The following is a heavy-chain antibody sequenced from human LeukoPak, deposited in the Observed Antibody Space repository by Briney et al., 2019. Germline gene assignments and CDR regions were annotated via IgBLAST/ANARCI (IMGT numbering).Heavy chain of an antibody. Sequence: GGSLRLSCAASGFTFSSYAMSWVRQAPGKGLEWVSAISGSGGSTYYADSVKGRFTISRDNSKNTLYLQMDSLRAEDTAVYYCAKSQKNYYYYYMDVWGKGTTVTVSS. CDR1: GFTFSSYA. CDR2: ISGSGGST. CDR3: AKSQKNYYYYYMDV. V-gene: IGHV3-23*01. J-gene: IGHJ6*03.